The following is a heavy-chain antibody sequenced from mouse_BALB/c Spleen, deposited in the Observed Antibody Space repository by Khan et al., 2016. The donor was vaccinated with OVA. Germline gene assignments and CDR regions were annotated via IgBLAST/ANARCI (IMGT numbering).Heavy chain of an antibody. D-gene: IGHD1-1*01. Sequence: EVQLQESGPGLVKPSQSLSLTCTVTGYSITSDYAWNWIRQFPGNKLEWMGYISYSGRTSYNPSLKSRISITRDTSKNQFFLPLNSVTTEDTATYDCARSVTITTVVATYFDYWGQGTTLTVS. V-gene: IGHV3-2*02. CDR3: ARSVTITTVVATYFDY. J-gene: IGHJ2*01. CDR2: ISYSGRT. CDR1: GYSITSDYA.